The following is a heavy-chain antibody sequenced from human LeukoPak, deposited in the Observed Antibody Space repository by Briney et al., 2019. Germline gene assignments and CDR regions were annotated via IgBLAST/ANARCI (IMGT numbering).Heavy chain of an antibody. V-gene: IGHV5-51*01. Sequence: GESLKISCKGPGYSFTSYWIGWVRQMPGKGLEWMGIIYPANSDTRYSPSFQGQVTISADKSISTAYLQWSSLKASDTAMYYCARPMGGYDFGETTKFGGVNFDYWGQGTLVTVSS. D-gene: IGHD3-3*01. CDR1: GYSFTSYW. CDR3: ARPMGGYDFGETTKFGGVNFDY. J-gene: IGHJ4*02. CDR2: IYPANSDT.